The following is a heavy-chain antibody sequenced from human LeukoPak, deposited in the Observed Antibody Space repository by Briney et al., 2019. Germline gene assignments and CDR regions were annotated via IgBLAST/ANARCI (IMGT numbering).Heavy chain of an antibody. CDR2: IRYDGSNK. V-gene: IGHV3-30*02. D-gene: IGHD2-15*01. CDR1: GFTFSSYG. CDR3: AKVAVVAAIRTTYFDY. Sequence: AGGSLRLSCAASGFTFSSYGMHWVRQAPGKGLEWVAFIRYDGSNKYYADSVKGRFTISRDNSKNTLYLQMNSLRAEDTAVYYCAKVAVVAAIRTTYFDYWGQGTLVTVSS. J-gene: IGHJ4*02.